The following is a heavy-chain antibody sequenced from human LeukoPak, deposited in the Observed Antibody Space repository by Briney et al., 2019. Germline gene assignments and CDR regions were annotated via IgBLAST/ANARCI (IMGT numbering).Heavy chain of an antibody. D-gene: IGHD5-12*01. CDR2: ISAFNGDT. CDR3: ASRGYFGYDYGNYFAN. J-gene: IGHJ4*02. CDR1: GDSFTSYG. V-gene: IGHV1-18*01. Sequence: ASVKVSCKASGDSFTSYGVFWVRQAPGQGLEWMGWISAFNGDTKNAQKFQVRITMTTETSTNTAYMELRSLKSDDTAVYYCASRGYFGYDYGNYFANWGQGMLVTVSS.